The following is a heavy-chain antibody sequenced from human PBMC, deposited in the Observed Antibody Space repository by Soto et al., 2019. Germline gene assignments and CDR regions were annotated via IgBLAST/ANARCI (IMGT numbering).Heavy chain of an antibody. J-gene: IGHJ4*02. CDR3: ARDDSGFSGSHYIDYFNY. CDR2: INAGNGNT. V-gene: IGHV1-3*01. D-gene: IGHD1-26*01. CDR1: GYTFTSYA. Sequence: ASVKVSCKASGYTFTSYAMHWVRQAPGQRLEWMGWINAGNGNTKYSQKIQGRVTITRDTSASTAYMELSSLRSEDKAVNYFARDDSGFSGSHYIDYFNYWGQGALVTVSS.